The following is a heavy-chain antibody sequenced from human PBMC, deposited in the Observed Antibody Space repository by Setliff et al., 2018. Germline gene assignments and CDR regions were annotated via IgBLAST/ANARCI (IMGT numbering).Heavy chain of an antibody. Sequence: SETLSLTCTVSGGSISSSSYYWGWIRQPPGKGLEWIGSIYYSGSTDSHPSLKSRVSISIDTSKNQFSLNVRSVTAADTAIYYCAKGRGEMDSWGQGILVTVSS. D-gene: IGHD3-10*01. CDR3: AKGRGEMDS. CDR1: GGSISSSSYY. V-gene: IGHV4-39*07. J-gene: IGHJ4*02. CDR2: IYYSGST.